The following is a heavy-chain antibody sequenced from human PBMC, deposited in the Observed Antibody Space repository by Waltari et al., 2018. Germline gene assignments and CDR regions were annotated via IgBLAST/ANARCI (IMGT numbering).Heavy chain of an antibody. CDR2: ISAYNGNT. CDR3: ARDTLRYYDSSGSSSLD. D-gene: IGHD3-22*01. CDR1: GYTFTSYG. Sequence: QVQLVQSGAEVKKPGASVKVSCKASGYTFTSYGISWVRQAPGQGLEWMGWISAYNGNTNYAQKLQGRVTMTTDTSTSTAYMELRSLRSDDTAVYYCARDTLRYYDSSGSSSLDWGQGTLVTVSS. J-gene: IGHJ4*02. V-gene: IGHV1-18*01.